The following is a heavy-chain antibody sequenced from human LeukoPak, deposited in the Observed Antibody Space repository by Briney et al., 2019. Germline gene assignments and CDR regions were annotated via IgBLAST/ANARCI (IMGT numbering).Heavy chain of an antibody. CDR3: ARLDSSFDY. CDR1: GGSFSGYC. Sequence: SETLSLTCAVYGGSFSGYCWSWIRQPPGKGLEWIGEINHSGSTNYNPSLKSRVTISVDTSKNQFSLKLSSVTAADTAVYYCARLDSSFDYWGQGTLVTVSS. V-gene: IGHV4-34*01. J-gene: IGHJ4*02. CDR2: INHSGST. D-gene: IGHD6-6*01.